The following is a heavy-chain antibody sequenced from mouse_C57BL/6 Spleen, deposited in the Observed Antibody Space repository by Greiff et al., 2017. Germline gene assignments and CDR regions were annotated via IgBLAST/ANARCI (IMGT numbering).Heavy chain of an antibody. D-gene: IGHD2-1*01. Sequence: EVKVVESGGGLVKPGGSLKLSCAASGFTFSDYGMHWVRQAPEKGLEWVAYISSGSSTIYYADTVKGRFAISRDNDKNTLFLQMTSRGSEDTAMYYGATRLYGNYGFYAMDYWGQGTSGTVSS. CDR3: ATRLYGNYGFYAMDY. J-gene: IGHJ4*01. CDR1: GFTFSDYG. CDR2: ISSGSSTI. V-gene: IGHV5-17*01.